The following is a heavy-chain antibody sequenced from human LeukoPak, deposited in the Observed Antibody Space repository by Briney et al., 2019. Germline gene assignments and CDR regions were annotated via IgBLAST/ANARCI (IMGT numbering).Heavy chain of an antibody. CDR3: AKDIVVVPAASGTLDY. CDR2: ISASGGTT. V-gene: IGHV3-23*01. D-gene: IGHD2-2*01. J-gene: IGHJ4*02. CDR1: GFTFSNYA. Sequence: GGSLRLSCAASGFTFSNYAMTWVRQAPGKGLEWLSTISASGGTTSFADSVKGRFTISRDNSKNRLYLQMNSLRAEDTAVYYCAKDIVVVPAASGTLDYWGQGTLVTVSS.